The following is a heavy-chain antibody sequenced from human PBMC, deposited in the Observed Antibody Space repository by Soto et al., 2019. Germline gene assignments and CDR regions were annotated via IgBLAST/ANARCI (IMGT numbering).Heavy chain of an antibody. Sequence: QVQLVQSGAEVKKPGSSVKVSCKASGGTFSSYTISWVRQAPGQGLEWMGRIIPILGIANYAQKFQGRVTITADNSTGTAYMELSSLRSEDTAVYYCASAKPSYSGSYCPDFKGLDPWGQGTLVTVSS. CDR1: GGTFSSYT. J-gene: IGHJ5*02. D-gene: IGHD1-26*01. V-gene: IGHV1-69*02. CDR3: ASAKPSYSGSYCPDFKGLDP. CDR2: IIPILGIA.